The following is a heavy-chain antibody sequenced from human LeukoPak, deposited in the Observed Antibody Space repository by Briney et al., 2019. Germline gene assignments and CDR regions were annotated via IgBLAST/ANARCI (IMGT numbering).Heavy chain of an antibody. CDR3: ARVCTCSSSSCYSVAWFDP. CDR1: GYSISSGYY. Sequence: SETLSLTCTVSGYSISSGYYWGWIRQPPGKGLEWIGSIYHSGSTYYNPSLKSRVSISVDTSKNQFSLKLSSVTAADTAVYYCARVCTCSSSSCYSVAWFDPWGQGTLVTVSS. CDR2: IYHSGST. V-gene: IGHV4-38-2*02. J-gene: IGHJ5*02. D-gene: IGHD2-15*01.